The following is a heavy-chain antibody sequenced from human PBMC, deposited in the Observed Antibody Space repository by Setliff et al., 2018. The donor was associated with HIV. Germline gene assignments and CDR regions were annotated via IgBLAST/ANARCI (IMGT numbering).Heavy chain of an antibody. V-gene: IGHV4-59*01. Sequence: PSETLSLTCTVSNGSISTYYWSWIRQPPGKRLEWIGYIYYNGRPNYNPSLKSRVTMSVDTPKNQFSLKLSSVTAADTAVYYCARKHLFNVFDYWGQGALVTVSS. CDR3: ARKHLFNVFDY. CDR1: NGSISTYY. CDR2: IYYNGRP. J-gene: IGHJ4*02. D-gene: IGHD3-10*01.